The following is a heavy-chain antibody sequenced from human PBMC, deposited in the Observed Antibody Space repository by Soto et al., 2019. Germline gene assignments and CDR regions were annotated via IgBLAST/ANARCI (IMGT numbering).Heavy chain of an antibody. CDR2: INPYNGNT. CDR1: GYTFNTYG. J-gene: IGHJ5*02. D-gene: IGHD1-26*01. V-gene: IGHV1-18*01. CDR3: ARVGSGSYYDFNWFDP. Sequence: AALKVSCKASGYTFNTYGITWVRRAPGQGLEWMGWINPYNGNTKFAQKLQDRVTITTAASTSTAYMELSTLRSDDTAVYYCARVGSGSYYDFNWFDPWGQGRVVTVSS.